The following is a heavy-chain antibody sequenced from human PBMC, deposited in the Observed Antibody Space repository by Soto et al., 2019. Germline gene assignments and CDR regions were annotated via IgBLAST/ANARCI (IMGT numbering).Heavy chain of an antibody. CDR1: GDTLSSYP. CDR3: ASDPPVGS. Sequence: QVQLVHSGAEVKKPGSSVKVSCKASGDTLSSYPISWVRQAPGQGLEWMGRIIPIVDIVHYAQKFQGRVSITADKSTSTAYMELSSLRSEDTAVYYCASDPPVGSWGQGTLVTVSS. V-gene: IGHV1-69*04. CDR2: IIPIVDIV. D-gene: IGHD1-26*01. J-gene: IGHJ5*02.